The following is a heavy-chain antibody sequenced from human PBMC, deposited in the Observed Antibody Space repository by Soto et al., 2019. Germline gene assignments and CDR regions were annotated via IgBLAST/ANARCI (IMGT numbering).Heavy chain of an antibody. V-gene: IGHV3-43*01. J-gene: IGHJ4*02. D-gene: IGHD4-17*01. CDR1: GFTFDDYT. CDR3: AKDMGDYCDYPQRCDY. Sequence: EVQLVESGGVVVQPGGSLRLSCAASGFTFDDYTMHWVRQAPGKGLEWVSLISWDGGSTYYADSVKGRFTISRDNSKNSLYLQMNSLRTEDTALYYCAKDMGDYCDYPQRCDYWGQGTLVTVSS. CDR2: ISWDGGST.